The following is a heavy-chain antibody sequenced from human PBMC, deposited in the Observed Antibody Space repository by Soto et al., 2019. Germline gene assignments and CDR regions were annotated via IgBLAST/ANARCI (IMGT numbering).Heavy chain of an antibody. CDR2: INPNSGGT. CDR3: ARIAAAFSGVLPY. CDR1: GGTFSSYA. Sequence: ASVKVSYKPSGGTFSSYAISWVRQAPGQGLEWMGWINPNSGGTNYAQKFQGRVTMTRDTSISTAYMELSRLRSDDTAVYYCARIAAAFSGVLPYWGQGTLVTVSS. J-gene: IGHJ4*02. D-gene: IGHD6-13*01. V-gene: IGHV1-2*02.